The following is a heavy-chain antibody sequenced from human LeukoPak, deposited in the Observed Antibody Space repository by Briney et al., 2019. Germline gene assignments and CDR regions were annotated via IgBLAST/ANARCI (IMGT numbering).Heavy chain of an antibody. CDR1: GYTFTSYY. J-gene: IGHJ2*01. D-gene: IGHD3-22*01. CDR3: ARGTNSSGYYGWYFDL. V-gene: IGHV1-46*01. Sequence: ASVTVSCKASGYTFTSYYMHWVRQAPGQGLEGMGIINPSGGSTSYAQKFQGRVTMTRDTSTSTVYMELSSLRSEDTAVYYCARGTNSSGYYGWYFDLWGRGTLVTVSS. CDR2: INPSGGST.